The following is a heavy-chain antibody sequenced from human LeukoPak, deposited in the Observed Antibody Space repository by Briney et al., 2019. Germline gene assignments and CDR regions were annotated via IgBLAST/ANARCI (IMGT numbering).Heavy chain of an antibody. D-gene: IGHD3-22*01. CDR1: GFTFSSYA. CDR2: ISGSGGST. J-gene: IGHJ4*02. CDR3: SKDRGVVVITPFDY. Sequence: GGSLRLSCAASGFTFSSYAMSWVRQAPGKGLEWVSAISGSGGSTYYADSVKGRFTISRDNSKNTLYLQMNSLRAEDTAVYYCSKDRGVVVITPFDYWGQGTLVTVSS. V-gene: IGHV3-23*01.